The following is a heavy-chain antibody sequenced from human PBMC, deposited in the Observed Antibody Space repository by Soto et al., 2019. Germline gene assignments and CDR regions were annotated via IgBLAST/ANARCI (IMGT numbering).Heavy chain of an antibody. CDR3: ARDLEFRDGNISHLDY. Sequence: QVQLVQSGAEVKKPGSSVKVSCKASGGTFSSHVFNWVRQAPGQGLEWMGGIMPIIGTANYAQKFQGRVTITADESTSTAYMELSSLRSEDTAVYDWARDLEFRDGNISHLDYGGQGTLVTVSS. CDR1: GGTFSSHV. J-gene: IGHJ4*02. D-gene: IGHD3-10*01. CDR2: IMPIIGTA. V-gene: IGHV1-69*01.